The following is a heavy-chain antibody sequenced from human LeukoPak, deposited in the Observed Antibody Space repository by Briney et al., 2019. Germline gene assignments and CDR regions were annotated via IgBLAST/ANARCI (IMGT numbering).Heavy chain of an antibody. V-gene: IGHV3-11*04. Sequence: GGSLRLSCAASGFTFSDYYMSWIRQAPGKGLEWVSYISSSGSTIYYADSVKGRFTISGDNAKNSLYLQMNSLRAEDTAAYYCAREEWQQPAAFDYWGQGTLVTVSS. CDR1: GFTFSDYY. D-gene: IGHD6-13*01. CDR2: ISSSGSTI. J-gene: IGHJ4*02. CDR3: AREEWQQPAAFDY.